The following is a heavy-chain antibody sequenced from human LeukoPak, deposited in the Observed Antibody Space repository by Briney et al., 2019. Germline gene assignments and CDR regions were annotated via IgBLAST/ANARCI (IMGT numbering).Heavy chain of an antibody. Sequence: ASVKVSRKASGYTFTGYYMHWVRQAPGQGLEWMGWINPNSGGTNYAQKFQGRVTMTRDTSISTAYMELSRLRSDDTAVYYCARTTNYGSGSYYNGPHDYWGQGTLVTVSS. CDR1: GYTFTGYY. D-gene: IGHD3-10*01. J-gene: IGHJ4*02. CDR2: INPNSGGT. V-gene: IGHV1-2*02. CDR3: ARTTNYGSGSYYNGPHDY.